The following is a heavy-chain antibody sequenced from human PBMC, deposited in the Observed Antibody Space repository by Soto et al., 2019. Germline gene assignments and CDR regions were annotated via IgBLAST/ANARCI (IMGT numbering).Heavy chain of an antibody. CDR1: GGTFSSYA. CDR2: IIPIFGTA. J-gene: IGHJ5*02. D-gene: IGHD6-13*01. Sequence: SVKVSCKASGGTFSSYAISWVRQAPGQGLEWMGGIIPIFGTANYAQKFQGRVTITADKSTSTAYMELSSLRSEDTAVYYCARVGYSSSWTPVYFRGWFDPWGQGTLVTVSS. CDR3: ARVGYSSSWTPVYFRGWFDP. V-gene: IGHV1-69*06.